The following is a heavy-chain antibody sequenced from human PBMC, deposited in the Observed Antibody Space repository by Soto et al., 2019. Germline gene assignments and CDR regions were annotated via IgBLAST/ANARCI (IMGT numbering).Heavy chain of an antibody. V-gene: IGHV3-30*18. Sequence: QVQLAESGGGVVQPGRSLRLSCAASGFTFSSYGMHWVRQAPGKGLEWVAVISYDGSNKYYADSVKGRFTISRDNSKNTLYLQMNSLRAEDTAVYYCAKTDYWGQGTLVTVSS. CDR1: GFTFSSYG. CDR2: ISYDGSNK. CDR3: AKTDY. J-gene: IGHJ4*02.